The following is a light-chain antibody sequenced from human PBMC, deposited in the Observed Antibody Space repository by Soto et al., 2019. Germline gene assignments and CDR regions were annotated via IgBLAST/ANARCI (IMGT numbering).Light chain of an antibody. J-gene: IGKJ1*01. CDR3: QQYNFWPT. CDR2: GAS. V-gene: IGKV3-15*01. CDR1: QSVSSN. Sequence: EIVMTQSPATLSVSPGERATLSCRASQSVSSNLAWYQQKPGQAPRLLIYGASTGATGMPARFSGSGSGTEFTLTITSLQPEDFAVYYCQQYNFWPTFGQGTKVDIK.